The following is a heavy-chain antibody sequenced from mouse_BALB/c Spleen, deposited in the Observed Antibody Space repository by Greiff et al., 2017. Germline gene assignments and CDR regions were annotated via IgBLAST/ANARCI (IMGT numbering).Heavy chain of an antibody. V-gene: IGHV14-3*02. D-gene: IGHD2-14*01. Sequence: EVQLQQSGAELVKPGASVKLSCTASGFNITDTYMHWVKQRPEQGLEWIGRIDPANGNTKYDPKFQGKATITADTSSNTAYLQLSSLTSEDTAVYYCARDYRYDGPFDYWGQGTTLTVSS. CDR1: GFNITDTY. J-gene: IGHJ2*01. CDR2: IDPANGNT. CDR3: ARDYRYDGPFDY.